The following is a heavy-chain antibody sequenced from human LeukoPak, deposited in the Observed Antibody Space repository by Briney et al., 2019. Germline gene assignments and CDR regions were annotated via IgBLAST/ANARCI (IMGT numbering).Heavy chain of an antibody. CDR1: GFTFSSYA. Sequence: GGSLRLSCAASGFTFSSYAMSWVRQAPGKGLEWVSAISGSGGSTYYADSVKGRFTMSRDNSKNTLYLQMNSLRAEDTAVYYCATSSDIVATMGYYFDYWGQGTLVTVSS. CDR2: ISGSGGST. D-gene: IGHD5-12*01. CDR3: ATSSDIVATMGYYFDY. J-gene: IGHJ4*02. V-gene: IGHV3-23*01.